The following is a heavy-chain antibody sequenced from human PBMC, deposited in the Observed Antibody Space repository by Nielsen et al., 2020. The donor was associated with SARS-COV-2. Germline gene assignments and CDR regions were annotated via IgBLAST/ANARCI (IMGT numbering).Heavy chain of an antibody. Sequence: WIRQPPGKGLEWVSVIYSGGSSTYYADSVKGRFTISRDNSKNTLYLQMNSLRAEDTAVYYCARDGGVNTAMVHYYGMDVWGQGTTVTVSS. CDR3: ARDGGVNTAMVHYYGMDV. D-gene: IGHD3-10*01. CDR2: IYSGGSST. J-gene: IGHJ6*02. V-gene: IGHV3-23*03.